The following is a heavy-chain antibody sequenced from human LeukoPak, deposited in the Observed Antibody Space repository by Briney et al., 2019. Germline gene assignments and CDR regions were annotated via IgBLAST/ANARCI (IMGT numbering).Heavy chain of an antibody. D-gene: IGHD2-2*01. J-gene: IGHJ6*04. CDR1: GFTFSSYE. CDR2: ISSSGSTI. Sequence: GGSLRLSCAASGFTFSSYEMNWVRQAPGKGLEWVSYISSSGSTIYYADSVKGRFTISRDNAKNSLYLQMNSLRAEDTAVYYCARASHIVVVPAATHYYYGMDVWGKGTTVTVSS. CDR3: ARASHIVVVPAATHYYYGMDV. V-gene: IGHV3-48*03.